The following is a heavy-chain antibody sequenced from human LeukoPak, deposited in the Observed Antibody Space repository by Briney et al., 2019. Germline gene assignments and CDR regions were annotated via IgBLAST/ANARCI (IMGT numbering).Heavy chain of an antibody. CDR3: ARDLYYYGSGST. CDR2: IRYDGSNK. D-gene: IGHD3-10*01. J-gene: IGHJ4*02. Sequence: PGGSLRLSCAASGFTFSSYGMHWVRQAPGKGLEWVAFIRYDGSNKYYADSVKGRFTISRDNSKNTLYLQMNSLRAEDTAVYYCARDLYYYGSGSTWGQGTLVTVSS. V-gene: IGHV3-30*02. CDR1: GFTFSSYG.